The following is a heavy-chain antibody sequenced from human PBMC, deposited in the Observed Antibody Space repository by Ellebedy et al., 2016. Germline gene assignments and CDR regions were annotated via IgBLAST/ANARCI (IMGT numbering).Heavy chain of an antibody. V-gene: IGHV4-34*01. D-gene: IGHD1-26*01. Sequence: SETLSLXXAVYGGSFSGYYWSWIRQPPGKGLEWIGEINHSGSTNYNPSLKSRVTISVDTSKNQFSLKLSSVTAADTAVYYCARVGGSYSIWGQGTMVTVSS. CDR3: ARVGGSYSI. CDR1: GGSFSGYY. J-gene: IGHJ3*02. CDR2: INHSGST.